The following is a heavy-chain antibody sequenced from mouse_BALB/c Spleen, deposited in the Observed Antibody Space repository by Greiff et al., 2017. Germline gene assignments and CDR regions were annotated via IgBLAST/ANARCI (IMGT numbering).Heavy chain of an antibody. D-gene: IGHD3-1*01. J-gene: IGHJ3*01. CDR1: GFSLTSYG. Sequence: VKLVESGPGLVAPSQSLSITCTVSGFSLTSYGVHWVRQPPGKGLEWLGVIWAGGSTNYNSALMSRLSISKDNSKSQVFLKMNSLQTDDTAMYYCARVGPTGAWFAYWGQGTLVTVSA. CDR2: IWAGGST. V-gene: IGHV2-9*02. CDR3: ARVGPTGAWFAY.